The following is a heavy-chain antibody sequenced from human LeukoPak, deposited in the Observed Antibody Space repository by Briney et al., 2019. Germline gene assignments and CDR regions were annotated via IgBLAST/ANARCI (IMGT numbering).Heavy chain of an antibody. J-gene: IGHJ4*02. CDR2: ISYDGRNK. CDR1: EFIFNNYG. CDR3: AKDGGRYSGSLDS. V-gene: IGHV3-30*18. D-gene: IGHD1-26*01. Sequence: PGGSLRLSCAASEFIFNNYGMHWVRQAPGKGLEWVAVISYDGRNKFYANSVKGRFTISRDDSKNTSYVQMNSLRPEDTAVYYCAKDGGRYSGSLDSWGQGTLVTVSS.